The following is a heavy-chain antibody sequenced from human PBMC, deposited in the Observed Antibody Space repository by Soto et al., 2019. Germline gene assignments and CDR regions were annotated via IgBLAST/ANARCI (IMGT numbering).Heavy chain of an antibody. V-gene: IGHV3-74*01. CDR3: ARGPTYYYDSSGYPFDY. J-gene: IGHJ4*02. CDR2: INSDGSST. Sequence: EVQLVESGGGLVQPGGSLRLSCAASGFTFSSYWMHWVRQAPGKGLVWVSRINSDGSSTSYADSVKGRFTISRDNAKNTLYLQMNSLRAEDTAVYYCARGPTYYYDSSGYPFDYWGQGTLVTVSS. CDR1: GFTFSSYW. D-gene: IGHD3-22*01.